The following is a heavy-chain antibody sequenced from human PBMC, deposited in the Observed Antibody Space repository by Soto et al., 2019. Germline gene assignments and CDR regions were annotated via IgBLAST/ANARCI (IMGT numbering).Heavy chain of an antibody. Sequence: EVQLVESGGGLLNPGGSLRLSCAASGFTFSTYRMHWVRQVPGKGLVWVLRINTDGTTTTYADSVKGRFTISRDNAKNTVYLQMNSLTAEDTAVYYCARVKSGSYDWFDPWGQGTLVTVSS. D-gene: IGHD1-26*01. CDR2: INTDGTTT. J-gene: IGHJ5*02. V-gene: IGHV3-74*01. CDR3: ARVKSGSYDWFDP. CDR1: GFTFSTYR.